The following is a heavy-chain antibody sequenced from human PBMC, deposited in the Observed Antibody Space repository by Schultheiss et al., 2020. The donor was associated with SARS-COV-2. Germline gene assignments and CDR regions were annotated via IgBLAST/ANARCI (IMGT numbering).Heavy chain of an antibody. D-gene: IGHD2-2*01. Sequence: GGSLRLSCAASGFTFSSYSMNWVRQAPGKGLEWVSVIYSGGSTYYADSVKGRFTISRDNSKNTLYLQMNSLRAEDTAVYYCAKATVVVPAAKGAEDYWGQGTLVTVSS. V-gene: IGHV3-53*01. CDR2: IYSGGST. CDR3: AKATVVVPAAKGAEDY. CDR1: GFTFSSYS. J-gene: IGHJ4*02.